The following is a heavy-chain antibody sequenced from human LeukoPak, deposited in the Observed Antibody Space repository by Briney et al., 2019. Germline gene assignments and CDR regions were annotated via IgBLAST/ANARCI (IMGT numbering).Heavy chain of an antibody. J-gene: IGHJ4*02. V-gene: IGHV3-48*02. Sequence: GGSLRLSCAAAGFTFSSYSMNWVRQAPGKGPEWVSYISGRSSAVYYADSVKGRFTISRDNAKNSLYLQMNSLRDEDTAVYYCARGGYSSTWYCEHWGQGTLVTVSS. D-gene: IGHD6-13*01. CDR1: GFTFSSYS. CDR2: ISGRSSAV. CDR3: ARGGYSSTWYCEH.